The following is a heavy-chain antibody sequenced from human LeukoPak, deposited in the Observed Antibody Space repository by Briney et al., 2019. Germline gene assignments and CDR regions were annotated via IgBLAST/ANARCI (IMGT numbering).Heavy chain of an antibody. CDR3: ATGSIVGATIDY. CDR1: GYTFTGYY. J-gene: IGHJ4*02. V-gene: IGHV1-2*02. Sequence: ASVKVSCKASGYTFTGYYMHWVRQAPGQGLEWMGWINPNSGGTNYAQKFQGRVTMTWDTSISTAYMELSRLRSDDTAVYYCATGSIVGATIDYWGQGTLVTVSS. CDR2: INPNSGGT. D-gene: IGHD1-26*01.